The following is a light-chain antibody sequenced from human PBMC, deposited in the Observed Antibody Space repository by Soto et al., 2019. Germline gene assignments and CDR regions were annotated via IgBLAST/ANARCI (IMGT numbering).Light chain of an antibody. V-gene: IGKV3-11*01. CDR1: QSVSSY. CDR3: QELSNFQTT. CDR2: DAS. J-gene: IGKJ5*01. Sequence: EIVLTQSPDTLSLSPGERATLSCRASQSVSSYLAWYQQKPGQAPRLLIYDASNRATGIPARFSGSGSGTDFTLTVSSLEPEDFAYGYHQELSNFQTTLCQETRPEIK.